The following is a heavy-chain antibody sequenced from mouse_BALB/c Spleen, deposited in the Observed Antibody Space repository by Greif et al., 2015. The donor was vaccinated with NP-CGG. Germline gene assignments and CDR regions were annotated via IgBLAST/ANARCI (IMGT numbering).Heavy chain of an antibody. CDR3: ARVRDVYFDY. J-gene: IGHJ2*01. D-gene: IGHD3-3*01. CDR2: INPSSGYT. CDR1: GYTFTSYT. Sequence: VQRVESGAELARPGASVKMSCKASGYTFTSYTMHWVKQRPGQGLEWIGYINPSSGYTNYNQKFKDKATLTADKSSSTAYMQLSSLTSEDSAVYYCARVRDVYFDYWGQGTTLTVSS. V-gene: IGHV1-4*01.